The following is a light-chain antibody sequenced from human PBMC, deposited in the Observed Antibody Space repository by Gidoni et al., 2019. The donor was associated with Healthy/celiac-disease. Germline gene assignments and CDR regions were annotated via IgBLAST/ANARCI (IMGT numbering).Light chain of an antibody. V-gene: IGLV1-47*01. CDR2: RNN. CDR1: SYNIGSNY. CDR3: AAWDDSLSGWV. J-gene: IGLJ3*02. Sequence: QKVTISCSGSSYNIGSNYVYWYQQLPGTAPKLLIYRNNQRPSGVPDRFSGSKSGTSASLAISGLRSEDEADYYCAAWDDSLSGWVFGGGTKLTVL.